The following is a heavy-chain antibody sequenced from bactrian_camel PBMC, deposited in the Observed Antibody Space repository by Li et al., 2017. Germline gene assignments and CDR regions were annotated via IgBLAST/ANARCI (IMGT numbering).Heavy chain of an antibody. J-gene: IGHJ4*01. V-gene: IGHV3S53*01. CDR3: AADSVNLQLARWYTY. D-gene: IGHD6*01. Sequence: HVQLVESGGGSVQAGGSLRLSCVASGDTFNSYYMAWFRQAPGKEREGVAAIDTAGYTTYTYAVQGRFTISKDSAKNTVYLQMNNLKTEDTATYYCAADSVNLQLARWYTYWGQGTQVTVS. CDR1: GDTFNSYY. CDR2: IDTAGYT.